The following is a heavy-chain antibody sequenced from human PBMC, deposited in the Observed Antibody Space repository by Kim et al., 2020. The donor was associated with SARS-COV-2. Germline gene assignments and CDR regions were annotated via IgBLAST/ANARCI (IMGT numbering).Heavy chain of an antibody. CDR3: ARRLAAAGFWYFDL. D-gene: IGHD6-13*01. J-gene: IGHJ2*01. Sequence: TPPLVSRVTVSRDTSKNQVSLRLTSVTAADTAVYYCARRLAAAGFWYFDLWGRGALVAVSS. V-gene: IGHV4-34*01.